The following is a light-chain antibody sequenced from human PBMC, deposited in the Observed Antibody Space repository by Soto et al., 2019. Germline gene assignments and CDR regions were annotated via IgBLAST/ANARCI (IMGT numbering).Light chain of an antibody. CDR3: QQYNNLPPMYT. Sequence: EIVMTQSPATLSGSPGERATLSCRASQSVSSNLAWYQQKPGQAPRLLMYGASTRATGIPARFSGSGSGTEFTLTISSLQSEDFAIYYCQQYNNLPPMYTFGQGTKLEIK. J-gene: IGKJ2*01. CDR1: QSVSSN. V-gene: IGKV3-15*01. CDR2: GAS.